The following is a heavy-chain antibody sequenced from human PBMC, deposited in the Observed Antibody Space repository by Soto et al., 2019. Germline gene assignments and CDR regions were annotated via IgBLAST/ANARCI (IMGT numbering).Heavy chain of an antibody. D-gene: IGHD3-3*01. J-gene: IGHJ5*02. CDR1: GYTFTGCF. CDR2: INPNSGAT. CDR3: ARGGGTILAPLP. V-gene: IGHV1-2*02. Sequence: ASVKVSCKXSGYTFTGCFMHWVRQAPGQGLEWMGCINPNSGATKYAEKFQGRVTLSRDTSIRTAYMELSGLRSDDTAVYYCARGGGTILAPLPWGQGTLVTVSS.